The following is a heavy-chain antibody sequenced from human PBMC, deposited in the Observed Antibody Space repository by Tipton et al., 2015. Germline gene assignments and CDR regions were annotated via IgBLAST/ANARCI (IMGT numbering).Heavy chain of an antibody. J-gene: IGHJ4*02. CDR3: ACQDYDLLSRDYPAIDY. CDR1: GGSISRYY. D-gene: IGHD3-3*01. Sequence: LRLSCTVSGGSISRYYWSWIRQPPGKGLEWIGAISHSGSTYYNPSLRSRVTISRDTSKNQFSLRLSSVTAADTAVYYCACQDYDLLSRDYPAIDYWGQGTLVIVSS. V-gene: IGHV4-59*08. CDR2: ISHSGST.